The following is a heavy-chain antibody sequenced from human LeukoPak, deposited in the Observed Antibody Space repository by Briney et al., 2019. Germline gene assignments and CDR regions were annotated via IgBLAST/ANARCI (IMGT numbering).Heavy chain of an antibody. V-gene: IGHV3-33*01. D-gene: IGHD3-10*01. J-gene: IGHJ4*02. CDR3: VRDYGSGSYPFDH. Sequence: PGGSLRLSCAASGFTFSNYGMHWVRQAPGKGLEWVAIIWYDGSRKYYADSLKGRFTISRDNSKNTLYLEMNNLRAEDTAVYSCVRDYGSGSYPFDHWGQGTLVIVSS. CDR2: IWYDGSRK. CDR1: GFTFSNYG.